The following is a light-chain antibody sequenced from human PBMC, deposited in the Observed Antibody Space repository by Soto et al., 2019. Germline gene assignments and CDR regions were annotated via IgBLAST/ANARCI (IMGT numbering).Light chain of an antibody. V-gene: IGKV3-20*01. J-gene: IGKJ1*01. Sequence: EIVLTQSPGTLSLSPGERATLSCRASQSGSSSFLAWYQQKAGQAPRLLIYGVSSRATGIPDRFSGSGSGTDFTLTISSLEPEDFAVYYCKQYGSSTWTFGQGTKVDIK. CDR1: QSGSSSF. CDR3: KQYGSSTWT. CDR2: GVS.